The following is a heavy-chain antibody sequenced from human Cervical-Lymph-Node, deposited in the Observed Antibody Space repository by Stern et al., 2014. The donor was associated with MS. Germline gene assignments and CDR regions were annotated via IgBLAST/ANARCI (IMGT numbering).Heavy chain of an antibody. CDR3: ASLLGRIAVASVDY. J-gene: IGHJ4*02. D-gene: IGHD6-19*01. CDR1: GGTFSNYA. Sequence: MQLVESGAEVKKPGSSVKVSCKASGGTFSNYAISWVRQAPGQGLEWIGGIIPIFGTANYAQKFQGRVTLTADESTSTAYMELSSLRSDDTAVYYCASLLGRIAVASVDYWGQGTLVTVSS. V-gene: IGHV1-69*01. CDR2: IIPIFGTA.